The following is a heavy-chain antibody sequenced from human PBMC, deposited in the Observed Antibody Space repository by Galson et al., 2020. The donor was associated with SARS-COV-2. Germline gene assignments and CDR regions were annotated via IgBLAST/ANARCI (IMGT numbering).Heavy chain of an antibody. CDR1: GGSFSGYS. V-gene: IGHV4-34*01. D-gene: IGHD3-16*01. CDR3: ARGHRGVVPSPVLGLGPFYSYYYMDV. J-gene: IGHJ6*03. CDR2: INISGNT. Sequence: SETLSLTCAVYGGSFSGYSWTWIRQAPGKGLEWIGEINISGNTNYSPSPRSRVTISVATSKNQFSLSLTFVTTADTAVYYCARGHRGVVPSPVLGLGPFYSYYYMDVWGKGTTVSVSS.